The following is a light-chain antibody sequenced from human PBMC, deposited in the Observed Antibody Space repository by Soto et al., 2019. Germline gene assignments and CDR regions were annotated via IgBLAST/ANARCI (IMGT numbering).Light chain of an antibody. V-gene: IGLV1-40*01. Sequence: QSVLTQPPSVSGAPGQRVTISCTGSSSNIGAGYDVHWYQQVPGTPPKLLIYVNSNRPSGVPDRFSGSKSGTSASLAITGLQAEDEADYYCQSYDSSHVVFGGGTQLTVL. CDR2: VNS. J-gene: IGLJ2*01. CDR1: SSNIGAGYD. CDR3: QSYDSSHVV.